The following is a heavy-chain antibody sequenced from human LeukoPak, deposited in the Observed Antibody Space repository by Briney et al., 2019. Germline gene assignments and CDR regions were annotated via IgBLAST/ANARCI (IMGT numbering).Heavy chain of an antibody. J-gene: IGHJ4*02. CDR3: ARNYDFWSGYYTLGY. D-gene: IGHD3-3*01. CDR2: INAGNGNT. V-gene: IGHV1-3*01. CDR1: GYTFTSYA. Sequence: GASVNVSCKASGYTFTSYAMHWVRQAPGQRLEWMGWINAGNGNTKYSQKFQGRVTITRDTSASTAYMELSSLRSEDTAVYYCARNYDFWSGYYTLGYWGQGTLVTVSS.